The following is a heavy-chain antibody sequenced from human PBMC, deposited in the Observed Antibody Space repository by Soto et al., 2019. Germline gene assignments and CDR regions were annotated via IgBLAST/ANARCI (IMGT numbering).Heavy chain of an antibody. CDR1: GFTFSSYA. D-gene: IGHD1-26*01. CDR3: AKERLWELLPYCFDY. CDR2: ISGSGGST. J-gene: IGHJ4*02. V-gene: IGHV3-23*01. Sequence: GGSLRLSCEASGFTFSSYAMSWVRQAPGKGLEWVSAISGSGGSTYYADSRKGRFTISTDNSKNTLYLQMNSLRAEDKAVYYCAKERLWELLPYCFDYWGQGTLVTVSS.